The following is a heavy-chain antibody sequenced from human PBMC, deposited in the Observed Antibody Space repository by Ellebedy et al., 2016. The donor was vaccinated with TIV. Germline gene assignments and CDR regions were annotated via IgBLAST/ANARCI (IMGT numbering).Heavy chain of an antibody. J-gene: IGHJ3*02. Sequence: SETLSLXXTVSGGSIYNYYWTWIRQPPGKGLEWIGYIYYSGGTNYNASLESRVTISVDTPKNQFSLHLSSVTAADTAVYYCARSSGGYFDWSAAGSFDIWGQGTMVTVSS. CDR2: IYYSGGT. CDR1: GGSIYNYY. V-gene: IGHV4-59*01. D-gene: IGHD3-9*01. CDR3: ARSSGGYFDWSAAGSFDI.